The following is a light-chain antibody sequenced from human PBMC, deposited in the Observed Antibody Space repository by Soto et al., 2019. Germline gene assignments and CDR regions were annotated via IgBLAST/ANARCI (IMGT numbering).Light chain of an antibody. V-gene: IGKV3-20*01. CDR1: QSVSSSY. Sequence: EIVLTQSPGTLYLSPGERATLSCRASQSVSSSYLAWYQQKPGQAPRLLIYGTSSRATGIPDRFSGSGSGTDFTLTISRLEPEDFAGYYCQQYGSSPGTFGQGTKVEIK. J-gene: IGKJ1*01. CDR3: QQYGSSPGT. CDR2: GTS.